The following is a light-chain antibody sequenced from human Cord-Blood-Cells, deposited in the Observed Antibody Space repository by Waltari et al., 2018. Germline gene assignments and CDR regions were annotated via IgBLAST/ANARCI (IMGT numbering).Light chain of an antibody. Sequence: DIVMTQSPDSLAVSLGERATINCKSSQSVLYNTNNKNYLAWYQQKPGPPPKLLIYWASTRASGVPDRFSGSGSGTDFTLTISSLQAEDVAVYYCQQYYSTPYTFGQGTKLEIK. J-gene: IGKJ2*01. CDR1: QSVLYNTNNKNY. CDR3: QQYYSTPYT. V-gene: IGKV4-1*01. CDR2: WAS.